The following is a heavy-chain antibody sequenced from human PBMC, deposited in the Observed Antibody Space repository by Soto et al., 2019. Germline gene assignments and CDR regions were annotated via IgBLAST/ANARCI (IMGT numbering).Heavy chain of an antibody. D-gene: IGHD1-26*01. CDR3: AKDTSGT. V-gene: IGHV3-23*01. Sequence: EVQLLESGGGLVQPGGSLRLSCAASGFTFSNYAMVWVRQAPGKGLEWVSGISTNGGSTYYADSVKGRFTISRDNSKNTLFLHMYSLRAEDTDIYYCAKDTSGTWGEGALVTVSS. CDR1: GFTFSNYA. CDR2: ISTNGGST. J-gene: IGHJ4*02.